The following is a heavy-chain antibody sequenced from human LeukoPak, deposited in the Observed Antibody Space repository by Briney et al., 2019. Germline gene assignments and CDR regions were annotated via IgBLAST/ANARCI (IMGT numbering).Heavy chain of an antibody. Sequence: GESLKISCKGSGYSFGNRWIGWVRQMPGKGLEWMGIIYPDDSDTIYSPSFEGQVTISADKSISTAYLQWSSLKASDTAMYYCARGAYGSGSYYNYYGMDVWGQGTTVTVSS. J-gene: IGHJ6*02. CDR3: ARGAYGSGSYYNYYGMDV. CDR2: IYPDDSDT. V-gene: IGHV5-51*01. D-gene: IGHD3-10*01. CDR1: GYSFGNRW.